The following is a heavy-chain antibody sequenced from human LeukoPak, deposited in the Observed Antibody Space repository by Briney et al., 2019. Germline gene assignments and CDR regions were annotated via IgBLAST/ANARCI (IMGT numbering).Heavy chain of an antibody. D-gene: IGHD3-3*01. J-gene: IGHJ3*02. V-gene: IGHV1-69*06. CDR1: GGTFDTYA. Sequence: SVKVSCKASGGTFDTYAISWVRQAPGQGLEWMGGIIPIFGTAKYAQKFQGRLTITADTSTSTAYMELSSLRSEDTAVYYCARFRFLEWSPDIWGQGTMVTVSS. CDR2: IIPIFGTA. CDR3: ARFRFLEWSPDI.